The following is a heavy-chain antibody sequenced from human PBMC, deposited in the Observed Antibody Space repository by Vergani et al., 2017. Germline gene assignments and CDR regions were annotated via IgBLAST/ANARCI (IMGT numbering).Heavy chain of an antibody. J-gene: IGHJ4*02. CDR2: IWYDGSNK. D-gene: IGHD6-19*01. Sequence: QVQLVESGGGVVQPGRSLRLSCAASGFTFSSYGMHWVRQAPGKGLEWVAVIWYDGSNKYYADSVKGRFTISRDNSKNTLYLQMNSRRAEDTAVYYCARDVSSGWIDYWGQGTLVTVSS. V-gene: IGHV3-33*01. CDR1: GFTFSSYG. CDR3: ARDVSSGWIDY.